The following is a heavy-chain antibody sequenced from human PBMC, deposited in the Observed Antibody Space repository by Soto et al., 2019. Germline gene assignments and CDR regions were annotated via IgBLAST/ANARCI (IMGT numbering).Heavy chain of an antibody. V-gene: IGHV1-3*01. CDR1: GYTFNKYA. CDR3: ARARAIAAGGITWFHP. D-gene: IGHD6-13*01. Sequence: ASVKVSCKASGYTFNKYAMHWVRQAPGQRLEWMGWINGGDGNIKYSQKFQGRVTITRDTTASTAYMELSSLGSEDTAVYYCARARAIAAGGITWFHPCGQGTLVTVSS. CDR2: INGGDGNI. J-gene: IGHJ5*02.